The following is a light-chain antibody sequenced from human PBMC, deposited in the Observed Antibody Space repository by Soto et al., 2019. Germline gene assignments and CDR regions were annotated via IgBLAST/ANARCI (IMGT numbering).Light chain of an antibody. J-gene: IGKJ4*01. Sequence: DIQLTQSPSSVSASVRDRVTITCRASQGISTYLAWYQQKPGKAPKLLIYAASRLHSGVPSRFSGSGSGTDFTLTISSLEPEDFAVYFCQQRAGWPPTFGGGTEVDIK. CDR1: QGISTY. CDR3: QQRAGWPPT. CDR2: AAS. V-gene: IGKV1-12*01.